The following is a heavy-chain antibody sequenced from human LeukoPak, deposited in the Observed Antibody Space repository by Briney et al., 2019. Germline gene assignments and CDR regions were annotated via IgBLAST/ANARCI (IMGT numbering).Heavy chain of an antibody. CDR3: ARYTSNWYAQSPLDY. V-gene: IGHV1-46*01. D-gene: IGHD6-13*01. Sequence: ASVKVSCKASGYTFTGYYMHWVRQAPGQGLEWMGIINPSGGSTSYAQKFQGRVTMTRDMSTSTVYMELSSLRSEDTAVYYCARYTSNWYAQSPLDYWGQGTLVTVSS. CDR1: GYTFTGYY. CDR2: INPSGGST. J-gene: IGHJ4*02.